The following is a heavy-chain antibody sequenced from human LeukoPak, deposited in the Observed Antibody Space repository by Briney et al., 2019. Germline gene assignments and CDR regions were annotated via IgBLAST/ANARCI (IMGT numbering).Heavy chain of an antibody. V-gene: IGHV3-30*09. J-gene: IGHJ6*02. CDR1: GFTFSSHA. CDR3: ARADIHYYYGMDV. CDR2: ISYGGSNK. D-gene: IGHD3-9*01. Sequence: GGSLRLSCAASGFTFSSHAMHWVRQAPGKGLEWVAVISYGGSNKYYADSVKGRFAISRDNSKNTLYLQMNSLRAGDTAVYYCARADIHYYYGMDVWGQGTTVTVSS.